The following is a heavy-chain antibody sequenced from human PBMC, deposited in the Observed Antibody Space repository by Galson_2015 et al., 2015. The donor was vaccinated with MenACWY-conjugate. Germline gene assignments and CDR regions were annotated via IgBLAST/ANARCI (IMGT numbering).Heavy chain of an antibody. CDR3: AKDLSCGWYEPFDY. J-gene: IGHJ4*02. CDR1: GFSFSNYA. V-gene: IGHV3-23*01. CDR2: ITGGGDST. D-gene: IGHD6-19*01. Sequence: SLRLSCAASGFSFSNYAMNWVRQAPGKGLEWVSAITGGGDSTYHADSVKGRFTISRDNSKNTLYLQMNSLRAEDTAIYYCAKDLSCGWYEPFDYWGQGTLVTVSS.